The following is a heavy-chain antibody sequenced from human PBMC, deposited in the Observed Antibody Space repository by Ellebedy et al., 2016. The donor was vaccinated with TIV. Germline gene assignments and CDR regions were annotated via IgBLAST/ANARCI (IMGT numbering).Heavy chain of an antibody. V-gene: IGHV5-51*01. CDR3: ARQFTAGRYITNWFDT. Sequence: GESLKISXEASGDSLPSHWIGWVRQMPGKGLEWMGVIYPDDSDTRYSPSFQGQVTISADRSTNTIHLQWTTLRPSDTAVYYCARQFTAGRYITNWFDTWGQGTLVTVSS. CDR2: IYPDDSDT. CDR1: GDSLPSHW. J-gene: IGHJ5*02. D-gene: IGHD5-18*01.